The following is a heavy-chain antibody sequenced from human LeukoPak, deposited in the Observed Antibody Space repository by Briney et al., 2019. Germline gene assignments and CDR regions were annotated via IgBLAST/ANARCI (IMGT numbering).Heavy chain of an antibody. CDR2: IRYDGSNK. D-gene: IGHD3-10*01. J-gene: IGHJ4*02. CDR1: GFTFSSYG. Sequence: PPGGSLRLSCAASGFTFSSYGMHWVRQAPGKGLEWVAFIRYDGSNKYYADSVKGRFTISRDNSKNTLYLQMNSLRAEDTAVYYCAKDSTAASYYYGSENDYWGQGTLVTVSS. V-gene: IGHV3-30*02. CDR3: AKDSTAASYYYGSENDY.